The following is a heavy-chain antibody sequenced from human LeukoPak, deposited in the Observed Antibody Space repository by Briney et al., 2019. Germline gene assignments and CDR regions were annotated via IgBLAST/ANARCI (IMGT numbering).Heavy chain of an antibody. V-gene: IGHV1-8*01. J-gene: IGHJ6*03. CDR1: GYPFTSYD. Sequence: ASVKVSCKASGYPFTSYDINWVRQDTGQGLEWMGWMNPNSGNTGYAQKFQGRVTMTRNTSISTAYMELSSLRSEDTAVYYCARGYSYVYYYYMDVWGKGTTVTISS. D-gene: IGHD5-18*01. CDR3: ARGYSYVYYYYMDV. CDR2: MNPNSGNT.